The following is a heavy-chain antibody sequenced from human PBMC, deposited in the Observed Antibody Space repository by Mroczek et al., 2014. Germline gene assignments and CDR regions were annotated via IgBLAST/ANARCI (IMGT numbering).Heavy chain of an antibody. CDR3: ARHPPLGGGRGVGDFQH. Sequence: QVQLQHGGPRDWVKPSETLSLSCTVSGDSISSYYWSWIRQPPGKGLEWIGYLSYSGTTKYDPSVKSRVIISVDTAKNQISLKMSSVTAADTAVYYCARHPPLGGGRGVGDFQHWGQGTLVTVSS. J-gene: IGHJ1*01. CDR2: LSYSGTT. V-gene: IGHV4-59*08. CDR1: GDSISSYY. D-gene: IGHD1-26*01.